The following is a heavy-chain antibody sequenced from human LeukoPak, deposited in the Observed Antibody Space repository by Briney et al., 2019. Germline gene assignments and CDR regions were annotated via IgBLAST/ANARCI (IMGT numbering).Heavy chain of an antibody. D-gene: IGHD3-22*01. J-gene: IGHJ4*02. CDR1: GISVSSNY. CDR2: IYVDGST. V-gene: IGHV3-66*01. Sequence: GGSLRLSCAASGISVSSNYMSWVRQAPGKGLQWVSVIYVDGSTYYADSVKGRITISRDNSRNTLYLQMNSLRVEDTGVYYCARDGRWINYYDGSSPVWGQEALVTVSS. CDR3: ARDGRWINYYDGSSPV.